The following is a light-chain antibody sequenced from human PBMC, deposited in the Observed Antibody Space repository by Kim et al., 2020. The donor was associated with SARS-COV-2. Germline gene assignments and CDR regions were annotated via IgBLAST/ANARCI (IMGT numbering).Light chain of an antibody. CDR1: QSVRSGY. CDR2: DAS. Sequence: VLTQSPGTLSLSPGERATLSCRASQSVRSGYLAWYQQKPGQAPRLLIYDASSRATGIPDRFSGSGSVTDFTLTISRLEPDDFAVYYCQQYTGSPITFGQGTRLEIK. J-gene: IGKJ5*01. V-gene: IGKV3-20*01. CDR3: QQYTGSPIT.